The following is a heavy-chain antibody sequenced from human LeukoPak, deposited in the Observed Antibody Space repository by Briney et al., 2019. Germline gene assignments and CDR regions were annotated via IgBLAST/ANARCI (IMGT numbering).Heavy chain of an antibody. D-gene: IGHD1/OR15-1a*01. J-gene: IGHJ5*02. V-gene: IGHV1-69*06. CDR2: IIPIFGTA. CDR1: GGTFSSYA. Sequence: SVKVSCKASGGTFSSYAISWVRQAPGQGLEWMGGIIPIFGTANYAQKFQGRVTITADKSTSTAYMELSSLRSEDTAVYYCARDTGRGTWFDPWGQGTLVTVSS. CDR3: ARDTGRGTWFDP.